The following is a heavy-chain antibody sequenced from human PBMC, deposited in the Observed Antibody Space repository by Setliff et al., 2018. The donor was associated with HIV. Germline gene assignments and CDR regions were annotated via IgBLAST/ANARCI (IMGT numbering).Heavy chain of an antibody. Sequence: SETLSLTCTVSGGSVGSGSYYWSWIRQSPGKGLEWIGYIYYSGSTTYNPTLKSRVTMSIDTSKNQFSLKLSSVTAADTAVYYCASEAWTSYRSSSGYYYYYMDVWGKGTTVTVSS. CDR1: GGSVGSGSYY. CDR3: ASEAWTSYRSSSGYYYYYMDV. V-gene: IGHV4-61*01. J-gene: IGHJ6*03. D-gene: IGHD6-6*01. CDR2: IYYSGST.